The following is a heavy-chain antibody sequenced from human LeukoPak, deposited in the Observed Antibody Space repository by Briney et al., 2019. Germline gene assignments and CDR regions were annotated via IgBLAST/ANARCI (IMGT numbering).Heavy chain of an antibody. V-gene: IGHV1-18*01. CDR2: ISAYNGNT. CDR3: ARVGHYYDSSGYYGP. Sequence: ASVKVSCKASGYTFTSYGISWVRQAPGQGLEWMGWISAYNGNTNYAQKLQGRVTMTTDTSTSTAYMELRSLRSDDPAVYYCARVGHYYDSSGYYGPWGQGTLVTVSS. J-gene: IGHJ4*02. CDR1: GYTFTSYG. D-gene: IGHD3-22*01.